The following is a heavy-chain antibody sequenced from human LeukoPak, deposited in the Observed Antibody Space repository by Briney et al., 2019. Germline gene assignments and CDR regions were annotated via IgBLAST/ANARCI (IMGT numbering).Heavy chain of an antibody. CDR2: ISAYNGNT. CDR3: ARDSYYDILTGNYYYYMDV. Sequence: VKVSCKASGYTFTSYGISWVRQAPGQGLEWMGWISAYNGNTNYAQKLQGRVTMTTDTSTSTAYMELRSLRSDDTAVYYCARDSYYDILTGNYYYYMDVWGKGTTVTISS. J-gene: IGHJ6*03. CDR1: GYTFTSYG. D-gene: IGHD3-9*01. V-gene: IGHV1-18*01.